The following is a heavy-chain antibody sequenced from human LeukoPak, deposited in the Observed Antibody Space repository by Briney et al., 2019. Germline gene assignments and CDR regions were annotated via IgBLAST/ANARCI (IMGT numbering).Heavy chain of an antibody. V-gene: IGHV6-1*01. CDR1: DYSVSSNSAA. D-gene: IGHD6-13*01. Sequence: SQSLSLTCAISDYSVSSNSAAWNWIRQSPSRGLEWLGRTYYRSKWYNDYAVSVKSRITINPDTSKNQFSLQLNSVTPEDTAVYYCARGPQLVGYYYIDVWGKGTTVTVSS. J-gene: IGHJ6*03. CDR2: TYYRSKWYN. CDR3: ARGPQLVGYYYIDV.